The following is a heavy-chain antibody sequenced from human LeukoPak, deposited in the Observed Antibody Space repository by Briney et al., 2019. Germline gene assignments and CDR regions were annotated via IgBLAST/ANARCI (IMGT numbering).Heavy chain of an antibody. CDR3: AKDIRVVVTSYFDY. CDR2: ISWNSGSI. CDR1: GFTFDDYA. V-gene: IGHV3-9*01. D-gene: IGHD2-21*02. J-gene: IGHJ4*02. Sequence: GGSLRLSCAASGFTFDDYAMHWVRQAPGKGLEWVSGISWNSGSIGYADSVKGRFTISRDNAKNSLYLQMNSQRAEDTALYYCAKDIRVVVTSYFDYWGQGTLVTVSS.